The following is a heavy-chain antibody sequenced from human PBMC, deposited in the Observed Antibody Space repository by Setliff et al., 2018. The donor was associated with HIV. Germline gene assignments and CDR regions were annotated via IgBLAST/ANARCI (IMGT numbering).Heavy chain of an antibody. CDR1: GGSIRSRSYY. D-gene: IGHD6-19*01. CDR2: IYTSGST. CDR3: ARDRGPLYRSAGFDY. V-gene: IGHV4-61*09. J-gene: IGHJ4*02. Sequence: SETLSLTCTVSGGSIRSRSYYWSWIRQPAGKGLEWIGHIYTSGSTNYSPSLKSRVTISVDTSKNQFSLRVTSVTAADTAVYYCARDRGPLYRSAGFDYWGQGTLVTVSS.